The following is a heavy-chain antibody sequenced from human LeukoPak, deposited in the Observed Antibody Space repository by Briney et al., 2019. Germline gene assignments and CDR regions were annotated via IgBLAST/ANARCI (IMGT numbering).Heavy chain of an antibody. CDR3: ASQIWPHYIPP. V-gene: IGHV4-31*03. D-gene: IGHD2/OR15-2a*01. CDR2: IYYSGST. CDR1: GGSISSGGYY. Sequence: SETLSLTCTVSGGSISSGGYYWSWIRQHPGKGLEWIGYIYYSGSTYYNPSLKSRVTISVDTSKNQFSLKLGSVTATDTAVYYCASQIWPHYIPPWGQGVLVPVSS. J-gene: IGHJ5*02.